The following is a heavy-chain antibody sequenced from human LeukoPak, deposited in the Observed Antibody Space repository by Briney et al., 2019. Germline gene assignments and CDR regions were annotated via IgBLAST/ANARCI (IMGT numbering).Heavy chain of an antibody. Sequence: SETLSLTCTVSGGSISSYYWSWIRQPPGKGLEWIGSISYSGSTYYSPSLKSRVTISVDASKSQFSLKLSSVTAADRAVYYCARRGGDQPFDYWGQGTLVTVSS. J-gene: IGHJ4*02. CDR1: GGSISSYY. D-gene: IGHD2-2*01. V-gene: IGHV4-59*05. CDR3: ARRGGDQPFDY. CDR2: ISYSGST.